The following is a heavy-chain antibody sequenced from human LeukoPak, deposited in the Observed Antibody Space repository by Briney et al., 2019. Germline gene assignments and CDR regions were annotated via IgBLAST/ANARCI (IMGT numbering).Heavy chain of an antibody. D-gene: IGHD2-15*01. Sequence: SVKVSCKASGGTFSSYAISWVRQAPGQGLEWMGGIIPIFGTANYAQKFQGRVTITADESTSTAYMELSSLRSEDTAVYYCARSRGYCSGRSCNGDGPNWFDPWGQGTLVTVSS. CDR3: ARSRGYCSGRSCNGDGPNWFDP. V-gene: IGHV1-69*13. CDR1: GGTFSSYA. J-gene: IGHJ5*02. CDR2: IIPIFGTA.